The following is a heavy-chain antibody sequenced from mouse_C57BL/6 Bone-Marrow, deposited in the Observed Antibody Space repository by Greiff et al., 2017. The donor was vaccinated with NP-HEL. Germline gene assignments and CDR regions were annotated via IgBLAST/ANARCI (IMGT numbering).Heavy chain of an antibody. CDR2: ISGGGGNT. V-gene: IGHV5-9*01. CDR1: GFTFSSYT. CDR3: ARPYRGDYFDY. Sequence: EVKLVESGGGLVQPGGSLKLSCAASGFTFSSYTMSWVRQTPEKRLEWVATISGGGGNTYYPDSVKGRFTISRDNAKNTLYLQMSSLRSEDTALYYCARPYRGDYFDYWGQGTTLTVSS. J-gene: IGHJ2*01. D-gene: IGHD1-1*01.